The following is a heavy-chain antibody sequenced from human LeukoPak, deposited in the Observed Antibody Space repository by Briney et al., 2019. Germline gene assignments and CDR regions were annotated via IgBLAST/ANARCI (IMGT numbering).Heavy chain of an antibody. CDR1: GFTFSAFS. D-gene: IGHD3-16*01. CDR2: ISSDSTLI. J-gene: IGHJ4*02. Sequence: GGSLRLSCAASGFTFSAFSMNWVRQAPGKGLEWVAAISSDSTLIYYADSLKGRFTISRDNAKNSLYLQMNSLRAEDTAVYYCARDRARLSDHWGLGTLVTVSS. V-gene: IGHV3-21*01. CDR3: ARDRARLSDH.